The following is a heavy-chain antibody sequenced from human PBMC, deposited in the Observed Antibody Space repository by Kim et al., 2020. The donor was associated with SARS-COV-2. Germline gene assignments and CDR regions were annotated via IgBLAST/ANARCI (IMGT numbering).Heavy chain of an antibody. CDR3: ARSSPYYYDSRAFDY. V-gene: IGHV4-31*02. D-gene: IGHD3-22*01. Sequence: PSLKSRVTIAVDTSKNQFSLKLSSVTAADTAGYYCARSSPYYYDSRAFDYWGQGTLVTVSS. J-gene: IGHJ4*02.